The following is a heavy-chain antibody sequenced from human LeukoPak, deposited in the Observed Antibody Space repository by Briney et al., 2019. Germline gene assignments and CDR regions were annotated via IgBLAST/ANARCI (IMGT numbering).Heavy chain of an antibody. V-gene: IGHV4-59*01. D-gene: IGHD1-26*01. CDR3: ARSLLHNWFDP. CDR2: IYYSGGT. J-gene: IGHJ5*02. CDR1: GGSINYYY. Sequence: SETLSLTCTVSGGSINYYYWMWIRQPPGKGLEWIGYIYYSGGTHYNPSLKSRVTMLVDTSKNQFSLKLTAVTAADTAVYYCARSLLHNWFDPWGQGTLVTVSS.